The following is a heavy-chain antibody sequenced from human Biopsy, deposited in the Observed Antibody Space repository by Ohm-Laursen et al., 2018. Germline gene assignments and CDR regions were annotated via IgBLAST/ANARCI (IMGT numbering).Heavy chain of an antibody. J-gene: IGHJ6*02. V-gene: IGHV4-34*01. Sequence: SETLSLICAVYGESFNGYYWSWIRQTPGKGLEWIGEINHSGRTNYNPSLKSRVTISVDTSKNQFSLKVRSGTAADTAVYYCVRGVDYYDPYHYYALDVWGQGTTVTVSS. CDR1: GESFNGYY. CDR3: VRGVDYYDPYHYYALDV. CDR2: INHSGRT. D-gene: IGHD3-22*01.